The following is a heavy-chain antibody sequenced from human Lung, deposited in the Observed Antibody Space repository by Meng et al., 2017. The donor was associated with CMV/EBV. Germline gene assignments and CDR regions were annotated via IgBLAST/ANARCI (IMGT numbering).Heavy chain of an antibody. Sequence: GGSLRLSCAASGLTFKTFTMSWVRQAPGRGLEWVSSINPDSDYIQSADSLKGRFTISRDNAKNSLYLRMSGLRVEDTAVYYCARDQEGTRQPSPIHYVLDVXGQGXTVTVSS. CDR2: INPDSDYI. CDR1: GLTFKTFT. V-gene: IGHV3-21*06. D-gene: IGHD4-17*01. J-gene: IGHJ6*02. CDR3: ARDQEGTRQPSPIHYVLDV.